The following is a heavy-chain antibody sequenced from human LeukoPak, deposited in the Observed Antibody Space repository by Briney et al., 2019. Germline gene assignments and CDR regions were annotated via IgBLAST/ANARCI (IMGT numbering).Heavy chain of an antibody. V-gene: IGHV1-69*05. Sequence: GASVKVSCKASGGTFSSYAISWVRHAPGQGLEWMGGIIPIFGTANYAQKFQGRVTITTDESTSTADMELSSLRSEDTAVYYCARGGLGSGSSYYFDYWGQGTLVTVSS. J-gene: IGHJ4*02. CDR3: ARGGLGSGSSYYFDY. CDR1: GGTFSSYA. D-gene: IGHD3-10*01. CDR2: IIPIFGTA.